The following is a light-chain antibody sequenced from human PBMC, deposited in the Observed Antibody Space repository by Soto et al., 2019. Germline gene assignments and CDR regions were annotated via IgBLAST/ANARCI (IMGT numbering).Light chain of an antibody. V-gene: IGKV1-39*01. CDR2: AAS. Sequence: DIQMTQSPSSLSASVGDRVTITCRASQSISRCLNWYHHKPGKAPKLLIYAASSLQNGVPSRFRGGGSATEFTLSISSLQPEDFGTYYCQQSFTTASITFGQGTRLEIK. CDR3: QQSFTTASIT. CDR1: QSISRC. J-gene: IGKJ5*01.